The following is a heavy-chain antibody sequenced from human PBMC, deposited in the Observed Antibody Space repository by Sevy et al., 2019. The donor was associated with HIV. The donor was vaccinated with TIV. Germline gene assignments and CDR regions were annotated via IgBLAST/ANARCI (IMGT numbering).Heavy chain of an antibody. V-gene: IGHV3-21*01. CDR1: GFTFSSYS. CDR3: ARGYCSGTSCSSGRAWVVFDI. D-gene: IGHD2-15*01. J-gene: IGHJ3*02. CDR2: ISSSSNYI. Sequence: GGSLRLSCAVSGFTFSSYSMNWVRQAPGKGLEWVSSISSSSNYIYYADSVKGGFTIPRDNAKDSLFLQMNCLRAEDTAIYYCARGYCSGTSCSSGRAWVVFDIWGQGTMVTVSS.